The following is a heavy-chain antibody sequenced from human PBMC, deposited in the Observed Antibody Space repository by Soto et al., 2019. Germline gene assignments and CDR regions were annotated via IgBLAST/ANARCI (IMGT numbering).Heavy chain of an antibody. D-gene: IGHD2-15*01. Sequence: QVQLVESGGGVVQPGRSLRLSCAASGFTFSSYAMHWVRQAPGKGLEWVAVISYDGSNKYYADSVKGRFTISRDNSKNTRYLQMNSLRAEDTAVYYCARARVDTPALDYWGKGPLVTVSS. CDR1: GFTFSSYA. V-gene: IGHV3-30-3*01. CDR3: ARARVDTPALDY. CDR2: ISYDGSNK. J-gene: IGHJ4*02.